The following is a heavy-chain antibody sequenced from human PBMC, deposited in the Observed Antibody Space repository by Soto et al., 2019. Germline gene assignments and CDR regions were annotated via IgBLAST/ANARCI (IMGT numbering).Heavy chain of an antibody. D-gene: IGHD4-17*01. Sequence: PGGSLRLSCAASGFTFSSYSMNWVRQAPGKGLEWVSYISSIYSTIYYADSVKGRFTISRDNAKNSLYLQMSSLRAEDTAVYYCARDLYGDYIFDYWGQGTLVTVSS. CDR3: ARDLYGDYIFDY. J-gene: IGHJ4*02. V-gene: IGHV3-48*01. CDR2: ISSIYSTI. CDR1: GFTFSSYS.